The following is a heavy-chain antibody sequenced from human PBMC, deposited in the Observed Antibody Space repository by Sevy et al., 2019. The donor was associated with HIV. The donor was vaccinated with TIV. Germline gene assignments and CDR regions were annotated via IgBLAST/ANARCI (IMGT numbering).Heavy chain of an antibody. J-gene: IGHJ4*02. CDR2: IIPIFGTA. Sequence: ASVKVSRKASGGTFSSYAISWVRQAPGQGLEWMGGIIPIFGTANYAQKFQGRVTITADESTSTAYMELSSLRSEDTAVYYCARDHGEYPGGFDYWGQGTLVTVSS. CDR1: GGTFSSYA. V-gene: IGHV1-69*01. CDR3: ARDHGEYPGGFDY. D-gene: IGHD7-27*01.